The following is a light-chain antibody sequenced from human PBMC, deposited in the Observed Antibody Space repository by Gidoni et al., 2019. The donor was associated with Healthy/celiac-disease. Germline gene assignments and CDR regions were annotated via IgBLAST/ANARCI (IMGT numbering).Light chain of an antibody. CDR1: QSVSSY. J-gene: IGKJ4*01. V-gene: IGKV3-11*01. CDR2: DAS. Sequence: EIVLTQSPAPLSLSPGERATLSCRTSQSVSSYLAWYQQKTGQAPRLLISDASNRATGLPARFSGSGSGTDFTLTISSLEPEDFAVYYCQQRSNWLTFGGGTKVEIK. CDR3: QQRSNWLT.